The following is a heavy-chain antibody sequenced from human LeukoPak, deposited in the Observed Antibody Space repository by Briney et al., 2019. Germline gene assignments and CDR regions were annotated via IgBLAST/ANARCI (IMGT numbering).Heavy chain of an antibody. CDR2: ISAYNGNT. D-gene: IGHD2-2*01. CDR3: ARSSRDIVVVPAARPLIHFDY. V-gene: IGHV1-18*01. Sequence: GASVKVSCKASGYTFTSYGISWVRQAPGQGLEWMGWISAYNGNTNYAQKLQGRVTMTRDTSISTAYMELSRLRSDDTAVYYCARSSRDIVVVPAARPLIHFDYWGQGTLVTVSS. J-gene: IGHJ4*02. CDR1: GYTFTSYG.